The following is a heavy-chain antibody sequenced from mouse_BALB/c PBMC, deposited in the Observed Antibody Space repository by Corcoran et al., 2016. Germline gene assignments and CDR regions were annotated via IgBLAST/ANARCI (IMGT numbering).Heavy chain of an antibody. CDR2: INPYNDGT. D-gene: IGHD2-1*01. J-gene: IGHJ4*01. Sequence: EVQLQQSGPELVKPGASVKMSCKASGYTFTSYVMHWVKQKPGQGLEWIGYINPYNDGTKYNEKFKGKATLTSDKSSSTAYMELSSLTSEDSAVDYCARCTYGNYVRGAMDYWGQGTSVTVSS. CDR1: GYTFTSYV. CDR3: ARCTYGNYVRGAMDY. V-gene: IGHV1S136*01.